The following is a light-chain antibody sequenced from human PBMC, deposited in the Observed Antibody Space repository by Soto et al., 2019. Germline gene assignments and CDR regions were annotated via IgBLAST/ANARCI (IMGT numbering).Light chain of an antibody. Sequence: QSALTQPASVSGSPGQSITISCTGTSSDVGAYNYVSWYQHHPGEAPKLMIFAVSNRPSGVSYRFSGSKSCNTASLTISGLQAEDEADYYCSSYTSSTSYVFGSGTKLTVL. CDR3: SSYTSSTSYV. J-gene: IGLJ1*01. CDR2: AVS. V-gene: IGLV2-14*03. CDR1: SSDVGAYNY.